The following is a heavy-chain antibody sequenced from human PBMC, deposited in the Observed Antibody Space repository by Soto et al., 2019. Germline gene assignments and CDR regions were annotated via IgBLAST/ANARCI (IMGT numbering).Heavy chain of an antibody. D-gene: IGHD3-10*01. Sequence: QVQLLESGPGLVKASETLSLTCSISGGSISSGRYYWSWVRQRPGKGLEWIGYVYFNENTYYSPSLKCRVTISVGTSKSQFSLRLSSVTAADAAVYYCARQITMARGIDFWGPGISVSVSS. J-gene: IGHJ4*02. V-gene: IGHV4-31*03. CDR3: ARQITMARGIDF. CDR2: VYFNENT. CDR1: GGSISSGRYY.